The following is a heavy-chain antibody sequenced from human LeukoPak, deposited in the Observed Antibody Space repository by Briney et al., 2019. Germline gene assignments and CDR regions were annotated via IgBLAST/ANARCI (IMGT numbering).Heavy chain of an antibody. CDR2: INHSGST. Sequence: SETLSLTCAVYGGSFSGYYWSWIRQPPGKGLEWIGEINHSGSTNYNPSLKSRVTISVDMSKNQFSLKLSSVTAADTAVYYCARGPVRSGFDYWGQGTLVTVSS. D-gene: IGHD3-10*01. CDR3: ARGPVRSGFDY. J-gene: IGHJ4*02. V-gene: IGHV4-34*01. CDR1: GGSFSGYY.